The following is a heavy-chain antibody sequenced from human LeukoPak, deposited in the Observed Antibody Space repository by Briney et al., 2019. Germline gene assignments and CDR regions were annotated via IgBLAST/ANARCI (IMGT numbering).Heavy chain of an antibody. D-gene: IGHD6-6*01. Sequence: SETLSLTCTVYGGSFSGYYWSWIRQPPGKGLEWIGEINHSGSTNYNPSLKSRVTISVDTSKNQFSLKLSSVTAADTAVYYCARLSQIVAFDIWGQGTMVTVSS. J-gene: IGHJ3*02. V-gene: IGHV4-34*01. CDR3: ARLSQIVAFDI. CDR2: INHSGST. CDR1: GGSFSGYY.